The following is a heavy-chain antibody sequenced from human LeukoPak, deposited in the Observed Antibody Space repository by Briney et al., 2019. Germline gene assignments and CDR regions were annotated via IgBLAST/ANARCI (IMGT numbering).Heavy chain of an antibody. Sequence: PGGSLRLSCAASGFTVSSNYMSWVRQAPGKGLERVSIIYSGGSTYYADSVKGRFTISRDNSKNTLYLQMNSLRAEDTAVYYCAREPNSPFDYWGQGTLVTVSS. CDR3: AREPNSPFDY. V-gene: IGHV3-53*01. J-gene: IGHJ4*02. CDR2: IYSGGST. CDR1: GFTVSSNY.